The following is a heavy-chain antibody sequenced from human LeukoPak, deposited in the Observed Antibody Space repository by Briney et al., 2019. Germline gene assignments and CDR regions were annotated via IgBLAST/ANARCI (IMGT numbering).Heavy chain of an antibody. V-gene: IGHV4-38-2*02. Sequence: SETLSLTCTVSGYSISSGYYWGWIRQPPGKGLEWIGSIYHSGSTYHNPSLKSRVTISVDTSKNRFSLKLSSVTAADTAVYYCAREESTGNWFDPWGQGTLVTVSS. J-gene: IGHJ5*02. CDR3: AREESTGNWFDP. CDR2: IYHSGST. CDR1: GYSISSGYY.